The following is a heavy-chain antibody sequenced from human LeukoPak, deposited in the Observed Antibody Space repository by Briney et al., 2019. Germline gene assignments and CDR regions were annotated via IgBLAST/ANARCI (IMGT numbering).Heavy chain of an antibody. Sequence: SETLSLTCAVYRGSFSGYYWSWIRQPPGKGLKWMGEINHSGSTNYNPSLKSRVTISVDTYKKQFSLKLSSVTAADTAVYYCARGSREIAAAGLYNWFDPWGQGTLVTVSS. CDR1: RGSFSGYY. CDR2: INHSGST. J-gene: IGHJ5*02. V-gene: IGHV4-34*01. D-gene: IGHD6-13*01. CDR3: ARGSREIAAAGLYNWFDP.